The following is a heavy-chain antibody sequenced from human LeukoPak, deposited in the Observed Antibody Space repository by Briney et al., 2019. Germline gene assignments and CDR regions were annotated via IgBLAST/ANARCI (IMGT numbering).Heavy chain of an antibody. D-gene: IGHD4-23*01. CDR3: ARHFGGNSNDWYFDL. Sequence: SETLSLTCTVSDGSISSSSYYWGWIRQPPGQGLEWIGSTYYSGSTYSNTSFKGRVTISVDTSKNQFSLRLSSVTAADTAVYYCARHFGGNSNDWYFDLWGRGTLGTVSS. J-gene: IGHJ2*01. V-gene: IGHV4-39*01. CDR2: TYYSGST. CDR1: DGSISSSSYY.